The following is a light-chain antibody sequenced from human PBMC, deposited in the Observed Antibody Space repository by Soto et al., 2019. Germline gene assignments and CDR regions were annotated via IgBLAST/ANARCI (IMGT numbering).Light chain of an antibody. CDR1: QSVSSY. V-gene: IGKV3-11*01. Sequence: EIVLTQSPATLSLSPGERATLSCRASQSVSSYLAWYQQKPGQAPRLLIYDASNRATGIPARFSGSGSGTDFTLTSSSLAPEDFAVYYCQQRINWPLTFGGGTKVEIK. J-gene: IGKJ4*01. CDR2: DAS. CDR3: QQRINWPLT.